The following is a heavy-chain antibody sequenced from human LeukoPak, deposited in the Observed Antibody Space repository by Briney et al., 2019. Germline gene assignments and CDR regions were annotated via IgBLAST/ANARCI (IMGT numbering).Heavy chain of an antibody. J-gene: IGHJ4*02. CDR2: MNPNNGGT. CDR1: VYTFTNFY. CDR3: ARDHSALDY. Sequence: ASVKVSCKASVYTFTNFYIHWVRQAPGQGLEWMGWMNPNNGGTSYAREFQGRVTMTRDTSISTAYMELSRLRSDDTAVYYCARDHSALDYWGQGTLVTVSS. V-gene: IGHV1-2*02. D-gene: IGHD4-11*01.